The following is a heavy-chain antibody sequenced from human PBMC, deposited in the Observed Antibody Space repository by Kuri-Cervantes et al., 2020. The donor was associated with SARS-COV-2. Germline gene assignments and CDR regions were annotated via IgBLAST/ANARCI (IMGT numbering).Heavy chain of an antibody. J-gene: IGHJ4*02. V-gene: IGHV3-21*01. D-gene: IGHD3-9*01. CDR3: ARDPDDILTGPFDY. CDR1: GFTFSSYS. CDR2: ISSSSSYI. Sequence: GESLKISCAASGFTFSSYSMNWVRQAPGKGLEWVPSISSSSSYIYYADSVKGRFTISRDNAKNSLYLQMNSLRAEDTAVYYCARDPDDILTGPFDYWGQGTLVTVSS.